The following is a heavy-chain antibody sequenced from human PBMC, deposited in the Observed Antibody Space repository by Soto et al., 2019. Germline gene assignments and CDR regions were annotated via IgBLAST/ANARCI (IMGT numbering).Heavy chain of an antibody. CDR3: ARVCSCHDGLLGHYQRYGMDV. Sequence: QMQLQESGPGLVNPSQTLSLTCTVSGGSVSNGDYYWSWIRQPPGKGLEWIGYIFYSGSAHYNPSLQSRVTHSIDTSKSPVSLKRRSVTAADTAVYYCARVCSCHDGLLGHYQRYGMDVWGQGTPVTVSS. CDR2: IFYSGSA. J-gene: IGHJ6*02. V-gene: IGHV4-30-4*01. CDR1: GGSVSNGDYY. D-gene: IGHD2-2*01.